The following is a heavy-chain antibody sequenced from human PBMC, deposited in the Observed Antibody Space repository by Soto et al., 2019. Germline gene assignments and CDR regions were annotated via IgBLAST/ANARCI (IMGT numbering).Heavy chain of an antibody. CDR2: IYTSGST. CDR3: ARDRRYSSSWDNWFDP. CDR1: GGSISSYY. V-gene: IGHV4-4*07. J-gene: IGHJ5*02. D-gene: IGHD6-13*01. Sequence: LSLTCTVSGGSISSYYWSWIRQPAGKGLEWIGRIYTSGSTNYNPSLKSRVTMSVDTSKNQFSLKLSSVTAADTAVYYCARDRRYSSSWDNWFDPWGQGTLVTVSS.